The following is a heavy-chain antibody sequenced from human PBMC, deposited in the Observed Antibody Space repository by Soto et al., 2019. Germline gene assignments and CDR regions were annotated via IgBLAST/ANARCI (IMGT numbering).Heavy chain of an antibody. D-gene: IGHD6-13*01. CDR3: AREGAHSTGWYDYFDQ. V-gene: IGHV1-18*04. J-gene: IGHJ4*02. Sequence: QVKLVQSGGEVKKPGASVNISCKATGYTFISYSITWVRQAPGQGLEWMGWISTYNGNTKYAQSLQGRVTLTRDTSTNTAFMEIRGLRSDDTAIYYCAREGAHSTGWYDYFDQWGQGTLVAVSS. CDR2: ISTYNGNT. CDR1: GYTFISYS.